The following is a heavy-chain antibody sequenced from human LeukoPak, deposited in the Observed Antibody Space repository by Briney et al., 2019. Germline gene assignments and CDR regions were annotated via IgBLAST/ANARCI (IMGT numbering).Heavy chain of an antibody. D-gene: IGHD1-26*01. CDR1: GFTVSSNY. CDR2: IYSGGAT. Sequence: GGSLRLSCAASGFTVSSNYMSWVRQAPGKGLEWVSVIYSGGATYYADSVKGRFTISRDNSKNMLYLQMNSLRAEDTAVYYCARGPIVGPTKGFDPWGQGTLVTVSS. V-gene: IGHV3-53*01. J-gene: IGHJ5*02. CDR3: ARGPIVGPTKGFDP.